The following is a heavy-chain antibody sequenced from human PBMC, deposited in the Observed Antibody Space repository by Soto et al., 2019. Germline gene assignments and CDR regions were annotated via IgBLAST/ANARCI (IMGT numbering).Heavy chain of an antibody. CDR1: GFTFSDHY. D-gene: IGHD1-7*01. J-gene: IGHJ3*02. CDR2: TRNKANSYTT. Sequence: EVQLVESGGGLVQPGGSLRLSCAASGFTFSDHYMDWVRQAPGKGLEWVGRTRNKANSYTTEYAASVKGRFTISRDDSKNSLYLQMNSLQTEDTAVYYCARQWYNWNYSGAFDIWGQGTMVTVSS. CDR3: ARQWYNWNYSGAFDI. V-gene: IGHV3-72*01.